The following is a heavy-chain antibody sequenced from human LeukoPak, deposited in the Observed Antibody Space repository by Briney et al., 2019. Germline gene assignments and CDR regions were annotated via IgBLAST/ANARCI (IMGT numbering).Heavy chain of an antibody. CDR2: INPDRGGT. CDR1: GYTFTAHY. V-gene: IGHV1-2*06. D-gene: IGHD3-16*02. CDR3: ARGPYDYVWGNYRYTGDAFDI. J-gene: IGHJ3*02. Sequence: GASVKVSCTASGYTFTAHYMHWVRQAPGQGLEWMGRINPDRGGTNYAQKFQGRVTMTRDKSISTAYMELTSLRSDDTAVYYCARGPYDYVWGNYRYTGDAFDIWGHGTVVTVSS.